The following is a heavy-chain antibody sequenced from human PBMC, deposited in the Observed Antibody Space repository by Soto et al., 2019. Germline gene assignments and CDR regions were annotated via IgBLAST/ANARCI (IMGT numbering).Heavy chain of an antibody. CDR3: ARLPRGSYFDY. V-gene: IGHV4-34*01. CDR1: GGSFSGYY. CDR2: INHSGST. Sequence: ETLSLTCAVYGGSFSGYYWTWIRQPPGTGLEWIGEINHSGSTNYNPSLKSRVTISVDTSKNQFSLKLSSVTAADTAVYYCARLPRGSYFDYWGQGTLVTVSS. J-gene: IGHJ4*02. D-gene: IGHD1-26*01.